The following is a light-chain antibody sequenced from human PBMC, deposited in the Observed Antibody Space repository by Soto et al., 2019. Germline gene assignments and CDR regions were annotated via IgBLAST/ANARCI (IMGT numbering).Light chain of an antibody. V-gene: IGKV1-16*01. CDR2: AAS. CDR1: QIIGNY. CDR3: QQYNSYPLT. J-gene: IGKJ4*01. Sequence: DIQMTQSPSSLSASVGDRVTITCRASQIIGNYLNWYQQKPGKAPKFLIYAASTLQSGVPSRFSGSGSGTEFTLTISSLQPDDFATYYCQQYNSYPLTFGGGTKVEIK.